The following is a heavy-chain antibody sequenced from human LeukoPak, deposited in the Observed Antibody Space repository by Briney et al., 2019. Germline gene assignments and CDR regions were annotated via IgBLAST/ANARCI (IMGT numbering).Heavy chain of an antibody. J-gene: IGHJ3*02. CDR3: ASGYGSGSYDAFDI. CDR2: IRYDGSNK. V-gene: IGHV3-30*02. D-gene: IGHD3-10*01. Sequence: GGSLRLSCAASGFTFSSYGMHWVRQAPGKGLEWVAFIRYDGSNKYYADSVKGRFTISRDNSKNTLYLQMNSLRAEDTAVYYCASGYGSGSYDAFDIWGQGTMVTVSS. CDR1: GFTFSSYG.